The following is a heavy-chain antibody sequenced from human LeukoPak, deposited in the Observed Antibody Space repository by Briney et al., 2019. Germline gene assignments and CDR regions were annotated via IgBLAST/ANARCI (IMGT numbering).Heavy chain of an antibody. J-gene: IGHJ6*03. Sequence: GASVKVSCKVSGYTLTELSMHWVRQAPGKGLEWMGGFDSEDGETIYAQKFQGRVTMTEDTSTDTAYMELSSLRSEDTAVYYCATDGTPSNYYYYMDVWGKGTTVTVSS. V-gene: IGHV1-24*01. D-gene: IGHD1-14*01. CDR3: ATDGTPSNYYYYMDV. CDR2: FDSEDGET. CDR1: GYTLTELS.